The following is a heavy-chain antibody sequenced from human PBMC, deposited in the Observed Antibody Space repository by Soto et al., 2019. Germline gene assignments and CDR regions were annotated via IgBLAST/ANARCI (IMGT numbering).Heavy chain of an antibody. Sequence: PGGSLRLSCAASGFTFGDYTMHWVHQAPGKGLEWVSLISWDGGSTYYADSVKGRFTISRDNSKNSLYLQMNSLRTEDTALYYCAKEAAAGIDYWGQGTLVTVSS. J-gene: IGHJ4*02. CDR3: AKEAAAGIDY. V-gene: IGHV3-43*01. CDR1: GFTFGDYT. D-gene: IGHD6-13*01. CDR2: ISWDGGST.